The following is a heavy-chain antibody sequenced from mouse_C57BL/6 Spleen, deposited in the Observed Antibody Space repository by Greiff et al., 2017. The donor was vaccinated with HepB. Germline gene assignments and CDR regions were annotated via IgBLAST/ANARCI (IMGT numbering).Heavy chain of an antibody. CDR3: ARKLFAMDY. CDR1: GYAFSSSW. D-gene: IGHD1-1*02. CDR2: IYPGDGDT. Sequence: QVQLQQSGPELVKPGASVKISCKASGYAFSSSWMNWVKQRPGKGLEWIGRIYPGDGDTNYNGKFKGKATLTADKSSSTAYMQLSSLTSDDSAVYFCARKLFAMDYWGQGTSVTVSS. V-gene: IGHV1-82*01. J-gene: IGHJ4*01.